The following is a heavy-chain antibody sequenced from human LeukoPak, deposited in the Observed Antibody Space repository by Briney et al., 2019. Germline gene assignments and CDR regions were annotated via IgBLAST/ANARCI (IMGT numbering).Heavy chain of an antibody. V-gene: IGHV3-23*01. D-gene: IGHD2-21*02. J-gene: IGHJ4*02. CDR3: VRGDPKIGALDY. CDR1: GFTFSSYA. Sequence: PGGSLRLSCAASGFTFSSYAMSWVRQAPGKGLEWVSAISGSGGSTYYADSVKGRFTISRENAKDSLYLQMNSQRAADTAVYYCVRGDPKIGALDYCGQGTLVTVSS. CDR2: ISGSGGST.